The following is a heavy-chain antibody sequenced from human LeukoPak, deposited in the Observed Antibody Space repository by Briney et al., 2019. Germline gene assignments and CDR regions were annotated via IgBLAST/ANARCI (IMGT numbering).Heavy chain of an antibody. CDR3: ARTSYIKWLRADDAFDI. CDR1: GYTFTSYG. J-gene: IGHJ3*02. D-gene: IGHD5-12*01. CDR2: ISAYNGNT. V-gene: IGHV1-18*01. Sequence: ASVKVSCKASGYTFTSYGISWVRQAPGQGLEWMGWISAYNGNTKFVQKLQGRVTMTTDTSTSIAYMELRSLRSDDTAVYYCARTSYIKWLRADDAFDIWGQGTMVTVYS.